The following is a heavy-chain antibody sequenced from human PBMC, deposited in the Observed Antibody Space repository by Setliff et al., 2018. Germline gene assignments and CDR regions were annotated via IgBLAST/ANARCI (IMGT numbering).Heavy chain of an antibody. CDR2: IYGMGET. Sequence: ETLSLTCTVSGASVRTYYWTWIRQPPGKGLEWIGNIYGMGETKYHPSLKSRVTISLDKTKNAFSLRLTSVTAADTGVYFCARSVDPDVWGKGTTVTVSS. CDR3: ARSVDPDV. J-gene: IGHJ6*04. CDR1: GASVRTYY. V-gene: IGHV4-4*08.